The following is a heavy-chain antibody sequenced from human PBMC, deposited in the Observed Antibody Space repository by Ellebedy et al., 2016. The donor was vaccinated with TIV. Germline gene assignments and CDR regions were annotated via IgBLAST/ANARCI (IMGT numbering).Heavy chain of an antibody. J-gene: IGHJ4*02. V-gene: IGHV3-33*01. Sequence: GESLKISCAASGFTFSSYGMHWVRQAPGKGLEWVAVIWYDGSNKYYADSVKGRFTISRDNSKNTLYLQMNSLRAEDTAVYYCARAHSGSYYFPAPVDYWGQGTLVTVSS. CDR3: ARAHSGSYYFPAPVDY. CDR1: GFTFSSYG. CDR2: IWYDGSNK. D-gene: IGHD1-26*01.